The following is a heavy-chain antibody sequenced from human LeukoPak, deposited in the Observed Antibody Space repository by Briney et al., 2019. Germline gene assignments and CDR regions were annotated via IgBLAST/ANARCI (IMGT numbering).Heavy chain of an antibody. Sequence: SETLSHTCAVSGASMNTHYWSWIRQPPGKGLEWIGYMLDTVTTKDNPSLKSRFTLSADTSKNQFSLRLTSVTAADTAVYYCATIKRGNIFGYFDLWGQGIPVTVSS. CDR1: GASMNTHY. D-gene: IGHD5-18*01. V-gene: IGHV4-59*11. CDR2: MLDTVTT. J-gene: IGHJ4*02. CDR3: ATIKRGNIFGYFDL.